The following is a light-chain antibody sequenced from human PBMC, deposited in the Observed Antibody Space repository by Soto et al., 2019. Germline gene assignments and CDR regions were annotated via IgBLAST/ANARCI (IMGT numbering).Light chain of an antibody. CDR1: SDNY. CDR2: GVT. V-gene: IGLV2-14*01. Sequence: QSVLTQPASVSGSPGQSITISCTGTSDNYVSWYQQHPGKVPKLMIYGVTNRPSGVSDRFSVSKSGNTASLTISGLQTEDEADYYCSSYTNSRTLLFGAGTKLTVL. CDR3: SSYTNSRTLL. J-gene: IGLJ1*01.